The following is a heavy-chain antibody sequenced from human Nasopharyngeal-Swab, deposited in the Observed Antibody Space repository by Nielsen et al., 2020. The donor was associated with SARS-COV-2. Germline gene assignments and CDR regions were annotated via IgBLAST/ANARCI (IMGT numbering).Heavy chain of an antibody. Sequence: ASVKVSCKTSGYIFTSYGINWVRQAPGQGLEWMGWINTYNGNTNYAQKLQGRVTMTTDTSTSTAYMELRSLRSDDTAVYYCARDRYSSGWYSGSYYYYYGMDVWGQGTTVTVSS. CDR3: ARDRYSSGWYSGSYYYYYGMDV. J-gene: IGHJ6*02. V-gene: IGHV1-18*01. CDR1: GYIFTSYG. D-gene: IGHD6-19*01. CDR2: INTYNGNT.